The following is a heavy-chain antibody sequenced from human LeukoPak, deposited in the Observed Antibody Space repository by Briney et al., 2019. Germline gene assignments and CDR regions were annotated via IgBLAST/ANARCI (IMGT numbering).Heavy chain of an antibody. J-gene: IGHJ4*02. CDR2: INPNSGGT. Sequence: ASVKVSCKASGYTFTGYYMHWVRQAPGQGLEWMGWINPNSGGTNYAQKFQGRVTMTRDTSISTAYMELSRLRSDDTAVYYCARGGPFARGYSYGFYFDYWGQGTLVTVSS. CDR3: ARGGPFARGYSYGFYFDY. CDR1: GYTFTGYY. V-gene: IGHV1-2*02. D-gene: IGHD5-18*01.